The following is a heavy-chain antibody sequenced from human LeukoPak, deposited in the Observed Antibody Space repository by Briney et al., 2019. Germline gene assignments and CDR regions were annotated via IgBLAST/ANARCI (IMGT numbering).Heavy chain of an antibody. CDR1: GFTFSSYS. CDR3: ATSYGDTLDY. CDR2: ISWNSGSI. J-gene: IGHJ4*02. D-gene: IGHD4-17*01. V-gene: IGHV3-9*01. Sequence: GGSLRLSCAASGFTFSSYSMNWVRQAPGKGLEWVSGISWNSGSIGYADSVKGRFTISRDNAKNSLYLQMNSLRAEDTALYYCATSYGDTLDYWGQGTLVTVSS.